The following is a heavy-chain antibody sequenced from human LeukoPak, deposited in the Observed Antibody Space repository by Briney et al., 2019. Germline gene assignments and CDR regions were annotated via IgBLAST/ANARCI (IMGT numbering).Heavy chain of an antibody. CDR2: IYDSGTT. CDR1: GGSISSYY. J-gene: IGHJ3*01. CDR3: ARIQGWAYYGSGSQT. Sequence: SETLSLTCTVSGGSISSYYWSWIRQPPGKGLEWIGYIYDSGTTNYNPSLKSRVTISVDTSKNQFSLKLTSVTAADTAVYYCARIQGWAYYGSGSQTWGQGTMVTVSS. D-gene: IGHD3-10*01. V-gene: IGHV4-59*01.